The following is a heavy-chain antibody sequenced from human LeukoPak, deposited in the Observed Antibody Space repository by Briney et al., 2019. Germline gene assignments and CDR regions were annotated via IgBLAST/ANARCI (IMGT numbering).Heavy chain of an antibody. CDR1: GGTFSSYA. V-gene: IGHV1-69*05. CDR2: IIPIFGTA. CDR3: ARGVLSYYYDSSGYRTFDY. J-gene: IGHJ4*02. D-gene: IGHD3-22*01. Sequence: GASVKVSCKASGGTFSSYAISWVRQAPGQGLEWMGGIIPIFGTANYAQKFQGRVTITRDTSASTAYMELSSLRSEDTAVYYCARGVLSYYYDSSGYRTFDYWGQGTLVTVSS.